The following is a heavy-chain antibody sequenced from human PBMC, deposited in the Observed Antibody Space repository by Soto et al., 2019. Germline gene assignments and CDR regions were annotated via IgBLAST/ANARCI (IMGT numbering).Heavy chain of an antibody. Sequence: PSETLSLTCTVSSGSISSGDYYWSWIRQPPGKGLEWIAYIHYSGSTYYNPSLKSRVTISVDTSKNQFSLKLSSVTAADTAVYYCANAPGGIQLWLAQMNVWGQGTTVTVSS. CDR3: ANAPGGIQLWLAQMNV. J-gene: IGHJ6*02. CDR1: SGSISSGDYY. V-gene: IGHV4-30-4*01. D-gene: IGHD5-18*01. CDR2: IHYSGST.